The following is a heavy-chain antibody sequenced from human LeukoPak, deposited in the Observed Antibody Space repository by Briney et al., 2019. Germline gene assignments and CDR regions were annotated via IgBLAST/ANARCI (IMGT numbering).Heavy chain of an antibody. CDR1: GFTFSTYS. J-gene: IGHJ4*02. D-gene: IGHD2-2*01. V-gene: IGHV3-48*04. CDR3: AREGSAADDFDY. CDR2: ISTSSGTM. Sequence: GGSLRLSCAASGFTFSTYSMNWVRQAPGKGLEWVSYISTSSGTMYYADSVKGRFTISRDNAQNSLHLQMNSLTAEDTAVYYCAREGSAADDFDYWGQGTLVTVSS.